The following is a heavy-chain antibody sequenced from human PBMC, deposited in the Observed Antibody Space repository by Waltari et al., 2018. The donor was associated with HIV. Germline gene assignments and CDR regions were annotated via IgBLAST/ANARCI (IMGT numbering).Heavy chain of an antibody. CDR1: GFTFDDYA. CDR2: ISWNSGSI. D-gene: IGHD3-10*01. Sequence: EVQLVESGGGLVQPGRSLRLSCAASGFTFDDYAMHWVRQAPGKGLEWVSGISWNSGSIGYADSVKGRFTISRDNAKNSLYLQMNSLRAEDTALYYCAKDKVYGSGSYILDYWGQGTLVTVSS. CDR3: AKDKVYGSGSYILDY. J-gene: IGHJ4*02. V-gene: IGHV3-9*01.